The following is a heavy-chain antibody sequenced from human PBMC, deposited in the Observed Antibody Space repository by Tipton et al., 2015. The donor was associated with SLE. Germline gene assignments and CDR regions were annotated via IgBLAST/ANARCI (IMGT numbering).Heavy chain of an antibody. J-gene: IGHJ4*02. V-gene: IGHV3-23*01. CDR3: AKVRYSGSYGLPGY. CDR1: GFTFSSYS. D-gene: IGHD1-26*01. CDR2: ISGSGGST. Sequence: LRLSCAASGFTFSSYSMNWVRQAPGKGLEWVSAISGSGGSTYYADSVKGRFTISRDNSKNTLYLQMNSLRAEDTAVYYCAKVRYSGSYGLPGYWGQGTLVTVSS.